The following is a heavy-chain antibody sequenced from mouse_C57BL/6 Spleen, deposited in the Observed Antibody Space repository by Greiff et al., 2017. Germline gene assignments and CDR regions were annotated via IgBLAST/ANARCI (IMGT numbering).Heavy chain of an antibody. Sequence: VHLLQPGAELVKPGASVKMSCKASGYTFTSYWITWVKQRPGHGLEWIGDIFPGSGSTNYNEKFKSKATLTVDTSSSTAYMQLSSLTSEESAVYYCARLPFDYWGQGTPLTVS. CDR1: GYTFTSYW. CDR3: ARLPFDY. CDR2: IFPGSGST. V-gene: IGHV1-55*01. J-gene: IGHJ2*01.